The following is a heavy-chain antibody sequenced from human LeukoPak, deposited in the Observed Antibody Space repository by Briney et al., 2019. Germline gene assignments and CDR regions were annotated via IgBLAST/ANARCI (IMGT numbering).Heavy chain of an antibody. J-gene: IGHJ4*02. Sequence: ASETLSLTCAVYGGSFSGYYWSWVRQPPGKGLEWIGEINHSGSTNYNPSLKSRVTISVDTSKNQFSLKLSSVTAADTAVYYCARGRYSSGWYLDYWRQGTLVTVSS. CDR3: ARGRYSSGWYLDY. CDR2: INHSGST. V-gene: IGHV4-34*01. CDR1: GGSFSGYY. D-gene: IGHD6-19*01.